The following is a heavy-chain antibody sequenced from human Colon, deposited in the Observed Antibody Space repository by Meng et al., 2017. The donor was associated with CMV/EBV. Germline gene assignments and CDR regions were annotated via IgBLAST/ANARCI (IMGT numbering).Heavy chain of an antibody. J-gene: IGHJ4*02. CDR1: GRSFSYAW. D-gene: IGHD3-16*01. CDR2: IKQDGSEK. V-gene: IGHV3-7*01. Sequence: GESLKISCEASGRSFSYAWMSWVRQAPGKGLEWVANIKQDGSEKYYVDSVKGRFTISRDNAKNSLYLQMNSLRAEDTAVYYCARDWGRSHSVYWGQGTLVTVSS. CDR3: ARDWGRSHSVY.